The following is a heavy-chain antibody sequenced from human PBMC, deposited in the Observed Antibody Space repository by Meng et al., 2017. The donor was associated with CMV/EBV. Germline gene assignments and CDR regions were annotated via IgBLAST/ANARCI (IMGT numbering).Heavy chain of an antibody. Sequence: SVKVSCKASGGTFSSYAISWVRQAPGQGLEWMGGIIPIFGTANYAQKLQGRVTITTDESTSTAYMELTSLRSEDTAVYHCAGGLGNYYYGMGVWDQGTTVTVSS. J-gene: IGHJ6*02. CDR2: IIPIFGTA. D-gene: IGHD3-16*01. CDR1: GGTFSSYA. V-gene: IGHV1-69*05. CDR3: AGGLGNYYYGMGV.